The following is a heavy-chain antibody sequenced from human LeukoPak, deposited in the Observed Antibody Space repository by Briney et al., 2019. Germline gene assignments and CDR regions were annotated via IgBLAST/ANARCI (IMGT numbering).Heavy chain of an antibody. J-gene: IGHJ4*02. D-gene: IGHD1-26*01. V-gene: IGHV3-21*03. CDR2: ISSGSNYI. CDR3: AREESGSYFSWSVGYFDY. Sequence: GGALTLSRPASGFSFNTYSVKWVRQAPAKGLAGVSAISSGSNYIFYADSMTGRFTISRDNAKTTLSLQMNSRRDEDTAVYYCAREESGSYFSWSVGYFDYWGQGTLVTVSS. CDR1: GFSFNTYS.